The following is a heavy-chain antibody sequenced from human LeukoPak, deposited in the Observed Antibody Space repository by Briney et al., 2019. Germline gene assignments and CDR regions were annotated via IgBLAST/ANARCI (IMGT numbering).Heavy chain of an antibody. CDR3: ARAARATMGLYFDY. D-gene: IGHD6-25*01. CDR1: GFTFSSYS. V-gene: IGHV3-21*01. CDR2: ISSSSSYI. Sequence: GGSLRLSCAASGFTFSSYSMNWVRQAPGNGLEWVSSISSSSSYIYYADSVKGRFTISRDNAKNSLYLQMNSLRAEDTAVYYCARAARATMGLYFDYWGQGTLVTVSS. J-gene: IGHJ4*02.